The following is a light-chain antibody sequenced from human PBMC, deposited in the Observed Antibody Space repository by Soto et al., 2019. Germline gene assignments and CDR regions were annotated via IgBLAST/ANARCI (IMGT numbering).Light chain of an antibody. CDR2: GTS. V-gene: IGKV3-20*01. J-gene: IGKJ1*01. CDR3: QQYSRLPRT. Sequence: EIVLTQSPGTLSLSPGERATLSCTASQSVSSGYLAWYQQKPGQAPRLLIYGTSSRATGIPDRFSGSGSGPDFTLTISRLEPEDFAVYYCQQYSRLPRTFGQGTKVDIK. CDR1: QSVSSGY.